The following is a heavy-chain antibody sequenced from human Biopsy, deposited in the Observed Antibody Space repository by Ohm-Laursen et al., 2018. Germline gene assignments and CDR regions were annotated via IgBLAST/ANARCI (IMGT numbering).Heavy chain of an antibody. CDR1: GSSISGSS. D-gene: IGHD6-19*01. J-gene: IGHJ3*02. CDR3: AKHGSGWTGDDAFHI. CDR2: ISYSRDT. V-gene: IGHV4-59*08. Sequence: SDTLSLTCTVSGSSISGSSWSWIRQAPGKGLEWIGYISYSRDTNYNPSLKSRITISVDTSKNQFSLKLTSVTAADTAVYYCAKHGSGWTGDDAFHIWGQGTMVTVSS.